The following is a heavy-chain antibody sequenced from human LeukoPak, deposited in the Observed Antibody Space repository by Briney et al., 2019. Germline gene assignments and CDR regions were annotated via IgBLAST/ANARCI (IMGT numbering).Heavy chain of an antibody. CDR2: TRNKANSYTT. CDR3: TTGAAAAGYMVYYYYMDV. J-gene: IGHJ6*03. D-gene: IGHD6-13*01. Sequence: QPGGSLRLSCAASGFTFSDHYMDWVRQAPGKGLEWVGRTRNKANSYTTEYAASVKGRFTISRDDSKNTLYLQMNSLKTEDTAVYYCTTGAAAAGYMVYYYYMDVWGKGTTVTVSS. CDR1: GFTFSDHY. V-gene: IGHV3-72*01.